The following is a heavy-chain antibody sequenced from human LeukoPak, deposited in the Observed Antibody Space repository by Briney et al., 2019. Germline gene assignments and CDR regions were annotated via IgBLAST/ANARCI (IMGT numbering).Heavy chain of an antibody. CDR3: ARDGWYDAFDI. V-gene: IGHV1-2*02. Sequence: ASVKVSCKASGYTFTGYYMHWVRQAPGQGHEWMGWINPNSGGTNYAQQFQGSVTMTRDTSISTAYMELSRLRSDDTAVYDCARDGWYDAFDIWGQGTMVTVSS. CDR2: INPNSGGT. J-gene: IGHJ3*02. CDR1: GYTFTGYY. D-gene: IGHD2-15*01.